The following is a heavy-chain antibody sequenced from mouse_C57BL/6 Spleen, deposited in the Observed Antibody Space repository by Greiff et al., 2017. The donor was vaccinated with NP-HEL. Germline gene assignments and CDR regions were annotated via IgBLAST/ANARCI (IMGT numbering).Heavy chain of an antibody. V-gene: IGHV7-3*01. Sequence: EVQLVESGGGLVQPGGSLSLSCAASGFTFTDYYMSWVRQPPGKALEWLGFIRNKANGYTTEYSASVTGPFTLSRDNSQSILYLQMNALRAEDSATYYCARSSPYDFYAMDYWGQGTSVTVSS. CDR3: ARSSPYDFYAMDY. CDR2: IRNKANGYTT. D-gene: IGHD6-5*01. J-gene: IGHJ4*01. CDR1: GFTFTDYY.